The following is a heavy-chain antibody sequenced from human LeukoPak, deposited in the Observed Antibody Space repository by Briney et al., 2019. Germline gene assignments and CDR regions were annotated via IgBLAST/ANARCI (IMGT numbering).Heavy chain of an antibody. V-gene: IGHV3-23*01. CDR2: ISGFGGST. Sequence: GGSLRLSCAASGFTFNNYAMNWVRQAPGKGLEWVSGISGFGGSTYYAPSVKGRFTISRDNSRNTLYLQMNSLRAEDTAVYYCAREGSSSGYFDYWGQGTLVTVSS. CDR1: GFTFNNYA. J-gene: IGHJ4*02. CDR3: AREGSSSGYFDY. D-gene: IGHD6-6*01.